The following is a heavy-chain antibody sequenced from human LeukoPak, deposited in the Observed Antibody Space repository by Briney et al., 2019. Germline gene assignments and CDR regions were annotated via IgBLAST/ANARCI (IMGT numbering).Heavy chain of an antibody. V-gene: IGHV3-53*01. CDR3: AREWELRY. J-gene: IGHJ4*02. D-gene: IGHD1-26*01. CDR2: IYSGGST. CDR1: GFTVSSNY. Sequence: GGSLRLSCAASGFTVSSNYMSWVRPAPGKGLEWVSVIYSGGSTYYTDSVKGRFTISRDNSKNTLYLQMNSLRAEDTAVYYCAREWELRYWGQGTLVTVSS.